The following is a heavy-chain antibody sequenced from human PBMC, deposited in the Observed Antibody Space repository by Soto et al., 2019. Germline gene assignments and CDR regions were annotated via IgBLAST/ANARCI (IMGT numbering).Heavy chain of an antibody. J-gene: IGHJ4*02. Sequence: PGGSLRLSCAGSGFTFSNYYMNWVRQAPGKGLEWVSSISSSSTYIYYADSLKGRFTISRDNAKKSLYLHMNSLRAEDTAVYYCARGPYENLDYWGQGTLVTVYS. CDR1: GFTFSNYY. CDR2: ISSSSTYI. D-gene: IGHD5-12*01. V-gene: IGHV3-21*01. CDR3: ARGPYENLDY.